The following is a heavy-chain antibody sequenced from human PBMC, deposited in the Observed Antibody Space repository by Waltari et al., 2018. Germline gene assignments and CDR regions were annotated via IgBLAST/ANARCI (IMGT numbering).Heavy chain of an antibody. J-gene: IGHJ4*02. V-gene: IGHV3-30*02. Sequence: QVQLVESGGGVVQPGGSVRLPCAASGFTFGRYGVHWVRQAPGKGLEWVAFIRYDGSNKYYADSVKGRFTISRDNSKNTLYLQMNSLRAEDTAVYYCAKEQRPYGDLDYWGQGTLVTVSS. D-gene: IGHD4-17*01. CDR2: IRYDGSNK. CDR3: AKEQRPYGDLDY. CDR1: GFTFGRYG.